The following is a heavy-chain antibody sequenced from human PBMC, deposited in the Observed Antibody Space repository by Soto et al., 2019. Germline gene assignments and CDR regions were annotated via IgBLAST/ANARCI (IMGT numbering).Heavy chain of an antibody. CDR2: VSHDGRNT. Sequence: VQLVESGGGVVQPGRSLRLSCAASGFTFSDYAMHWVRQAPGKGLEWVAVVSHDGRNTHYADSVKGRFTISRDSSKXXXXXXXXXXXXXXXXXXXXXXXXXQWLVTSDFNYWGQGALVTV. V-gene: IGHV3-30*03. CDR3: XXXXXQWLVTSDFNY. J-gene: IGHJ4*02. D-gene: IGHD6-19*01. CDR1: GFTFSDYA.